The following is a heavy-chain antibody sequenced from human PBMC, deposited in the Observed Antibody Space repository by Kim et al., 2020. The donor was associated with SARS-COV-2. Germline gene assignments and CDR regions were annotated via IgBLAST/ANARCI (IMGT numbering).Heavy chain of an antibody. CDR3: AKGGYHVHDYGEECFDY. Sequence: GGSLRLSCAASGFTFSSYAMSWVRQAPGKGLEWVSAISGSGGSTYYADSVKGRFTISRDNSKNTLYLQMNSLRAEDTAVYYCAKGGYHVHDYGEECFDYWGQGTLVTVSS. V-gene: IGHV3-23*01. J-gene: IGHJ4*02. D-gene: IGHD4-17*01. CDR2: ISGSGGST. CDR1: GFTFSSYA.